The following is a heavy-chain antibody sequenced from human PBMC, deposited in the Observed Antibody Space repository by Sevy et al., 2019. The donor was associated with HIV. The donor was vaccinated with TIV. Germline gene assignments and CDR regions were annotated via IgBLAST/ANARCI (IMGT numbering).Heavy chain of an antibody. CDR2: ISAYNGNT. Sequence: ASVKVSCKASGYTFTSYGISWVRQAPGQGLEWMGWISAYNGNTNYAQKLQGRVTMTTDTSTSTAYMELRSLRSDDTAGYYCARDIPYSEYCYGSGSPDAFDIWGQGTMVTVSS. D-gene: IGHD3-10*01. J-gene: IGHJ3*02. CDR1: GYTFTSYG. V-gene: IGHV1-18*01. CDR3: ARDIPYSEYCYGSGSPDAFDI.